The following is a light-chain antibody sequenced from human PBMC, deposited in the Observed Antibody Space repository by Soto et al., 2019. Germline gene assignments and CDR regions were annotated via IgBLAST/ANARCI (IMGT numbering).Light chain of an antibody. CDR2: DAS. Sequence: EIVLTQSPATLSLSPGERATLSCRASQSVSSYLAWYQQKPGQAPRLLIYDASNRATGIPARFSGSGSGTDFTLTISSLGPEDFAVYYCQQYDNWPPWTFGQGTKVEFK. V-gene: IGKV3-11*01. CDR3: QQYDNWPPWT. J-gene: IGKJ1*01. CDR1: QSVSSY.